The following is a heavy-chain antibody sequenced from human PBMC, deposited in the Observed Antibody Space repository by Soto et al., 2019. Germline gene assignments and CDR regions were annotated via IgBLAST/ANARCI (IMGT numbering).Heavy chain of an antibody. Sequence: TLSLTCAISGDSVSSNSAAWNWIRQSPSRGLEWLGRTYYRSKWYNDYAVSVKSRITINPDTSKNQFSLQLNSVTPEDTAVYYCAREGRVVPAAMYYYYGMDVWGQGTTVTVS. V-gene: IGHV6-1*01. CDR1: GDSVSSNSAA. D-gene: IGHD2-2*01. J-gene: IGHJ6*02. CDR3: AREGRVVPAAMYYYYGMDV. CDR2: TYYRSKWYN.